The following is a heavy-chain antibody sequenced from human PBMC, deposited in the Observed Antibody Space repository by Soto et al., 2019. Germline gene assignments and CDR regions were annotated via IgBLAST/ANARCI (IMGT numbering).Heavy chain of an antibody. CDR3: AKGGHCSVFDS. Sequence: EVEMLESGGGLVQPGGSLRLSCAVSGLTFRNYAMTWVRQAPGKGLEWVSTIAGDASSIFYVDSVKGRFTISRDNSNNMVYLQINSLRAEDTAVYYCAKGGHCSVFDSWGQGTLVTVSS. CDR2: IAGDASSI. V-gene: IGHV3-23*01. CDR1: GLTFRNYA. D-gene: IGHD2-15*01. J-gene: IGHJ5*01.